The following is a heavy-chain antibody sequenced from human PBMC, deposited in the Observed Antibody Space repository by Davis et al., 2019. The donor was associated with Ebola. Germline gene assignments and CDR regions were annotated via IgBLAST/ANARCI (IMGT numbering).Heavy chain of an antibody. J-gene: IGHJ6*04. CDR2: IYYSGST. D-gene: IGHD6-13*01. V-gene: IGHV4-59*01. CDR1: GGSISSYY. CDR3: ARTSIAAAGTPYYYYYYVMDV. Sequence: SETLSLTCTVSGGSISSYYWSWIRQPPGKGLEWIGYIYYSGSTNYNPSLKSRVTISVDTSKNQFSLKLSSVTAADTAVYYCARTSIAAAGTPYYYYYYVMDVGGKGTTVTV.